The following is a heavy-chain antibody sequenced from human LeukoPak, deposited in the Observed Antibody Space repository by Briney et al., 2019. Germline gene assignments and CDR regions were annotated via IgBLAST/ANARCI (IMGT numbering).Heavy chain of an antibody. V-gene: IGHV1-69*01. CDR3: ARGPHTSSWYKHAFDI. D-gene: IGHD6-13*01. J-gene: IGHJ3*02. Sequence: SVKVSCKASGGTFNNFAICWVRQAPGQGLEWMGLIFPVFGTSTYAQEFQGRVTITADESTRTAHMELSSLRSDDTAVYYCARGPHTSSWYKHAFDIWAQGTMVTVSS. CDR1: GGTFNNFA. CDR2: IFPVFGTS.